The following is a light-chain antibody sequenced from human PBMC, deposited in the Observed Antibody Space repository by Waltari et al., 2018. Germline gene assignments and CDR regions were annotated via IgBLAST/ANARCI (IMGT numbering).Light chain of an antibody. Sequence: DIVLTQSPDSQHVSLGETATINRKSSLSVFHSSANPNYLAWYQQRPGQPPKLLFYWASTRDSGVPDRFSASGSDTDFTLTITSLQAEDVAVYYCQQHFSSVSCGGGTKLAI. CDR2: WAS. CDR3: QQHFSSVS. J-gene: IGKJ4*01. CDR1: LSVFHSSANPNY. V-gene: IGKV4-1*01.